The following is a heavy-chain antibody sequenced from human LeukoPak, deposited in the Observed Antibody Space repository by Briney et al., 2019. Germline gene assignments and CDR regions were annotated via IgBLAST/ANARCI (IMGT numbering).Heavy chain of an antibody. CDR1: GFTFSNYA. D-gene: IGHD2-2*01. CDR2: ISSSGDST. J-gene: IGHJ4*02. Sequence: PGGSLRLSCAASGFTFSNYAMTWVRQAPGKGLEWVSSISSSGDSTYYADSVKGRFSISRDNSKNTLYLQMNSLRADDTAIYYCAKSRGTSSIRIDYWGQGSLVTVSS. CDR3: AKSRGTSSIRIDY. V-gene: IGHV3-23*01.